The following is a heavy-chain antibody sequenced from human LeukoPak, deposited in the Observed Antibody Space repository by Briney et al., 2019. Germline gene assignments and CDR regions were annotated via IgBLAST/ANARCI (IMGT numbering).Heavy chain of an antibody. CDR3: ARDATTELGTVYMDV. CDR1: GFTFSSYS. J-gene: IGHJ6*03. Sequence: GGSLRLSCAASGFTFSSYSMNWVRQAPGKGLEWLSHISTSGSSIHYADSVKGRFTISRDNAKNSLHLQMNSLRVEDTAVYYCARDATTELGTVYMDVWGKGTTVTISS. V-gene: IGHV3-48*04. D-gene: IGHD4-17*01. CDR2: ISTSGSSI.